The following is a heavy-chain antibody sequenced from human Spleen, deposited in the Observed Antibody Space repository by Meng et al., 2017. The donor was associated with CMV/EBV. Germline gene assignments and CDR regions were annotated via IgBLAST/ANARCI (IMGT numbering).Heavy chain of an antibody. CDR3: ARSMAITMIVVVIQQGTHDAFDI. D-gene: IGHD3-22*01. Sequence: ASVKVSCKASGYRFNRYGIAWVRQAPGQGLEWMGWISGYSGDTNYAQKFQGRVTMTRDTSISTAYMELSRLRSDDTAVYYCARSMAITMIVVVIQQGTHDAFDIWGQGTMVTVSS. CDR1: GYRFNRYG. CDR2: ISGYSGDT. J-gene: IGHJ3*02. V-gene: IGHV1-18*01.